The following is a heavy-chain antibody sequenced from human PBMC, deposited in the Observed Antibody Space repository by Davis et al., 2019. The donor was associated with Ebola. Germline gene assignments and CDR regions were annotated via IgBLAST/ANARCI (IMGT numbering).Heavy chain of an antibody. V-gene: IGHV3-13*01. Sequence: GESLKISCAASGFTFRTYDMHWVRQTTGKGLEWVSVIGTAGDTYYRGSVKGRFTISRENARNSLYLQMNSLTAGATAVYYCARAQFGDVVLDYWGQGTLVTVSS. CDR3: ARAQFGDVVLDY. CDR1: GFTFRTYD. J-gene: IGHJ4*02. CDR2: IGTAGDT. D-gene: IGHD4-17*01.